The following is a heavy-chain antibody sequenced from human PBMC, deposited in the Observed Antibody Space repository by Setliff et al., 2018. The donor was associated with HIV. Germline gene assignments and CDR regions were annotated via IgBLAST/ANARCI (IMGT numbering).Heavy chain of an antibody. J-gene: IGHJ6*03. D-gene: IGHD2-21*02. CDR2: ICAFSGFT. V-gene: IGHV1-18*01. CDR1: GYIFNNFG. CDR3: ASDLSDCGGDCYPYYMDV. Sequence: ASVKVSCKATGYIFNNFGITWVRQAPGQGLDWVGWICAFSGFTNYATKLQARVTLTTDTSTSTAYMELRNLTSDDPAVDYCASDLSDCGGDCYPYYMDVWGKGTLVTVSS.